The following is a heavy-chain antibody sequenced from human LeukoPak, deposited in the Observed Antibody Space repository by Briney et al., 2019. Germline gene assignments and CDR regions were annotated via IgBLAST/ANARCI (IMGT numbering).Heavy chain of an antibody. CDR3: ARVRYYDSSGYP. D-gene: IGHD3-22*01. Sequence: KPSETLSLTCTVSGGSISSGDYYWSWIRQPPGKGLEWIGYIYYSGSTYYNPSLKSRVTISVDTSKNQFSLKLSSVTAADTAVYYCARVRYYDSSGYPWGQGTLVTVSS. V-gene: IGHV4-30-4*08. CDR2: IYYSGST. J-gene: IGHJ5*02. CDR1: GGSISSGDYY.